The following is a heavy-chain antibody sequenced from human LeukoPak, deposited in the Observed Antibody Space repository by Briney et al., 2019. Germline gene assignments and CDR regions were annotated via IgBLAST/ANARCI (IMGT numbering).Heavy chain of an antibody. D-gene: IGHD3-3*01. V-gene: IGHV3-23*01. CDR2: ISGSGGST. CDR1: GFTFSSYA. J-gene: IGHJ4*02. Sequence: GGSLRLPCAASGFTFSSYAMSWVRQAPGKGLEWVSAISGSGGSTYYADSVKGRFTISRDNSKNTLYLQMNSLRAEDTAVYYCAKGKIFGVVTRFDYWGQGTLVTVSS. CDR3: AKGKIFGVVTRFDY.